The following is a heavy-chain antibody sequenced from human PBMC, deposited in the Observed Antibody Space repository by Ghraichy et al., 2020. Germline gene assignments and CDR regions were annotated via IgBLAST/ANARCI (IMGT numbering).Heavy chain of an antibody. Sequence: GGSLRLSCAASGFTFSSYWMSWVRQAPGKGLEWVANIKQDGSEKYYVDSVKGRFTISRDNAKNSLYLQMNSLRAEDTAVYYCARDWGVYGSGSYYPSNTIDYWGQGTLVTVSS. CDR2: IKQDGSEK. CDR1: GFTFSSYW. CDR3: ARDWGVYGSGSYYPSNTIDY. D-gene: IGHD3-10*01. V-gene: IGHV3-7*03. J-gene: IGHJ4*02.